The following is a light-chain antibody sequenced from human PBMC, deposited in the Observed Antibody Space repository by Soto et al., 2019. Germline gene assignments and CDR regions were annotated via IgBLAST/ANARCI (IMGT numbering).Light chain of an antibody. CDR2: GAS. J-gene: IGKJ1*01. V-gene: IGKV3-20*01. Sequence: VFTHSPGTLTLSPGERATISCRASQSVTTQLAWYQQKPGQAPRLIIHGASSRATGVPDRITGSGSGTDFTLSICRLEPEDFAVYYCQQYGGSTRTFGQGTMVDIK. CDR3: QQYGGSTRT. CDR1: QSVTTQ.